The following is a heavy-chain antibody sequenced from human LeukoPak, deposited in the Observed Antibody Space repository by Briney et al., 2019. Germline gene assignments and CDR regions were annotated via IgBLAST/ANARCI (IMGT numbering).Heavy chain of an antibody. V-gene: IGHV4-39*07. CDR2: IYYSGST. Sequence: SETLSLTCTFSGGSISSSSYYWGWIRQPPGKGLEWIGSIYYSGSTYYNPSLQSRVTISVDTSKNQFSLKLSSVTAADTAVYYCAREDSSSWPLWYNWFDPWGQGTLVTVSS. J-gene: IGHJ5*02. CDR1: GGSISSSSYY. CDR3: AREDSSSWPLWYNWFDP. D-gene: IGHD6-13*01.